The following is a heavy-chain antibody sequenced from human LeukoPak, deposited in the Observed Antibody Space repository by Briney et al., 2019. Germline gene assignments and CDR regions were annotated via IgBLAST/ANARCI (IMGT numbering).Heavy chain of an antibody. V-gene: IGHV3-20*04. CDR3: ARRSAAKDAFDF. J-gene: IGHJ3*01. CDR2: INWNGGTT. Sequence: PGGSLRLSCVASGYTFDDYGMSWVRQAPGKGLEWVSGINWNGGTTGYADSVKGRFTISRDNAKNSLYLQMNSLRAEDTAVYYCARRSAAKDAFDFWGQGTMVTVSS. CDR1: GYTFDDYG. D-gene: IGHD6-25*01.